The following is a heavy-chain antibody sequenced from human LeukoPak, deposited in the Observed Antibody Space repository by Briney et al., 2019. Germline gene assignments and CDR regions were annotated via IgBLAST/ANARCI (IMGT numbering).Heavy chain of an antibody. D-gene: IGHD4-17*01. J-gene: IGHJ4*02. CDR3: ARDLSGDYADY. CDR1: GGSISSYY. CDR2: VYTSGNT. V-gene: IGHV4-4*07. Sequence: SETLSLTCTVSGGSISSYYWSWIRDPAGKGLEWIGRVYTSGNTNYNPSLKSRVTMSVDTSKNQFSLNLSSVTAAGTAVYFCARDLSGDYADYWGQGTLVTVSS.